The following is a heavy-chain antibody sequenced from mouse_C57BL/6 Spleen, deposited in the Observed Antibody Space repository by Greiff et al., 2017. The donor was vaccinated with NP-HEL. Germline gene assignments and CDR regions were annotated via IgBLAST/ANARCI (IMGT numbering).Heavy chain of an antibody. CDR3: ARNLITTEYYAMDY. CDR2: IAPEDGET. V-gene: IGHV14-2*01. J-gene: IGHJ4*01. D-gene: IGHD1-1*01. Sequence: EVKLQESGAELVKPGASVKLSCTASGFNIKDYYMHWVKQRTEQGLEWIGRIAPEDGETKYAPKFQGKATITADTSSNTAYLQLSSLTSEDTDVYYCARNLITTEYYAMDYWGQGTSVTVSS. CDR1: GFNIKDYY.